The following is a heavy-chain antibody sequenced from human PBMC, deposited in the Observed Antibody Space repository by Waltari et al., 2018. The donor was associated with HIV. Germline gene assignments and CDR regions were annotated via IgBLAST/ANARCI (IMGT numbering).Heavy chain of an antibody. D-gene: IGHD4-4*01. Sequence: QVQLQQWGAGLLKPSETLSLTCAVYGGSFSGYYWSWIRQPPGKGLEWIGEINHSGSTNYNPSLKSRVTISVDTSKNQFSLKLSSVTAADTAVYYCARGSPDYSNYEGYYYYGMDVWGQGTTVTVSS. CDR3: ARGSPDYSNYEGYYYYGMDV. V-gene: IGHV4-34*01. CDR2: INHSGST. CDR1: GGSFSGYY. J-gene: IGHJ6*02.